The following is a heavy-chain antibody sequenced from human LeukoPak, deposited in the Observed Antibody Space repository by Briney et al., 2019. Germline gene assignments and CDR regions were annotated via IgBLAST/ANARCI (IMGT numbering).Heavy chain of an antibody. CDR1: GFTFSSNS. CDR2: ITTSSNT. V-gene: IGHV3-21*01. J-gene: IGHJ4*02. D-gene: IGHD1-26*01. CDR3: ARDAPRIVGATPFDY. Sequence: GGSLRLSCAASGFTFSSNSMVWVRQAPGKGLEWVSSITTSSNTYYADSVKGRFTISRDNARNSLSLQMNSLRAEDTAVYYCARDAPRIVGATPFDYWGQGTLVTVSS.